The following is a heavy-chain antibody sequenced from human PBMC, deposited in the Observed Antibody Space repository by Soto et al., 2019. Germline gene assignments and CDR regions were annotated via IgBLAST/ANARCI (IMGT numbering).Heavy chain of an antibody. CDR1: GFSFSSYG. V-gene: IGHV3-30*03. Sequence: GGSLRLSCAASGFSFSSYGMEWVRLAPGKGLEWVAATTYDGGIKHYVDSVKGRFTISRDNSKNTLYLQMNSLRVDDTATYYCAGALENPYFYYCVNVWGQGTTVTVSS. J-gene: IGHJ6*02. CDR2: TTYDGGIK. CDR3: AGALENPYFYYCVNV. D-gene: IGHD1-1*01.